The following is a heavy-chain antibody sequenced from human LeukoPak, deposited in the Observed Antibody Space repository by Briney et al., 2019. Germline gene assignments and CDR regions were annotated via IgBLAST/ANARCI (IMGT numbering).Heavy chain of an antibody. CDR2: ISGRGGST. D-gene: IGHD3-10*01. Sequence: PGGSLRLSCAASGFTFSSYSMNWVRQAPGKGLEWVSAISGRGGSTYYADSVKGRFTISRDNSKNTLYLQMNSLRAEDTAVYSCAKIITMVRGVIIKAPMDVWGQGTTVTVSS. CDR1: GFTFSSYS. J-gene: IGHJ6*02. CDR3: AKIITMVRGVIIKAPMDV. V-gene: IGHV3-23*01.